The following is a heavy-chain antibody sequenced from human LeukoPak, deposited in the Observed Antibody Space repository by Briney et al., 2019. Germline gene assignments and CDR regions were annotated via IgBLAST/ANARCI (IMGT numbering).Heavy chain of an antibody. CDR2: IGKAGDT. Sequence: GGSLRLSCAASGFTFSTYDMHWVRHAAGKGLEWVSGIGKAGDTHYADSVKGRFSISRENAKNSLYLQMNSLRAGDTAVYYCVRDPSGHGMDVWGQGTTVTVSS. CDR1: GFTFSTYD. D-gene: IGHD3-10*01. J-gene: IGHJ6*02. V-gene: IGHV3-13*04. CDR3: VRDPSGHGMDV.